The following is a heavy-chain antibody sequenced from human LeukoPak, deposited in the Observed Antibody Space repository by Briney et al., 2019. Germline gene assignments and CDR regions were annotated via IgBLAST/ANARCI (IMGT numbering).Heavy chain of an antibody. D-gene: IGHD1-26*01. J-gene: IGHJ4*02. V-gene: IGHV1-2*06. Sequence: GASVKVSCKASGYTFTDYYMHWVRQAPGQGLEWMGRINPDSGDTNYAQHFQGRVTMARDTPISTVYMELSSLSSDDTAVYYCARDLSSTPHWELDYWGQGTLVTVSS. CDR1: GYTFTDYY. CDR2: INPDSGDT. CDR3: ARDLSSTPHWELDY.